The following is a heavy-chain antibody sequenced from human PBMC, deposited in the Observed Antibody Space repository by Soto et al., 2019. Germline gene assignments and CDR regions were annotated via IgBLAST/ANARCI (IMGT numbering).Heavy chain of an antibody. CDR3: AVHLSYCSSTSCYLGLNAFDI. D-gene: IGHD2-2*01. CDR2: IYYSGST. CDR1: GGSISSSSYY. V-gene: IGHV4-39*01. J-gene: IGHJ3*02. Sequence: SETLSLTCTVSGGSISSSSYYWGWIRQPPGKGLEWIGSIYYSGSTYYNPSLKSRVTISVDTSKNQFSLKLSSVTAADTAVYYCAVHLSYCSSTSCYLGLNAFDIWGQGTMVTVSS.